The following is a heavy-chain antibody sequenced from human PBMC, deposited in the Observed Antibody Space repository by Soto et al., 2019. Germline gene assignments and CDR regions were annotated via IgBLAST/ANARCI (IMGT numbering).Heavy chain of an antibody. CDR3: ARVGGTRGWY. J-gene: IGHJ4*02. Sequence: QVQLQESGPGLVKPSETLSLTCTVSSDSITNYYWSWIRQSPGKGLEWIGYIHDSGRNNYNPSLKSRVKIAVDTSKKQYSRKLTSVTAADTAVYYCARVGGTRGWYWGQGTLVTVSS. V-gene: IGHV4-59*01. D-gene: IGHD2-15*01. CDR2: IHDSGRN. CDR1: SDSITNYY.